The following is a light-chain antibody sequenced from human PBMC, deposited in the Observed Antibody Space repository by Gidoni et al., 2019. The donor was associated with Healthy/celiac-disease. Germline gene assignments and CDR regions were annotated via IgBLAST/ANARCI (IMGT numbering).Light chain of an antibody. CDR3: SSYTSSSTPQYV. CDR2: EVS. V-gene: IGLV2-14*01. CDR1: SSDVGGYNY. J-gene: IGLJ1*01. Sequence: QSALNQPASVSGSPGQSITISCTGTSSDVGGYNYVSWYQQHPGKAPKLMIYEVSNRPSWVSNRFFGSKSGNTASLTISGLQAEDEADYYCSSYTSSSTPQYVFGPGTKVTVL.